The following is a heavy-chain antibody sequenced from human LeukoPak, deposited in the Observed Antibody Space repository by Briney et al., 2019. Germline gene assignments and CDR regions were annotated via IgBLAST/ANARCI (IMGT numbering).Heavy chain of an antibody. J-gene: IGHJ3*02. CDR3: AKVYDSSGYYLSDAFDI. CDR1: VFPLWSFA. Sequence: GGALRLPCLASVFPLWSFAMAWVPPAPGKGLEWVSEFMGRGGHTYHPDSVKGRSIISRHNSKKTLSLQIHCLRPEDTAVYHCAKVYDSSGYYLSDAFDIWGQGTMVTVSS. D-gene: IGHD3-22*01. CDR2: FMGRGGHT. V-gene: IGHV3-23*01.